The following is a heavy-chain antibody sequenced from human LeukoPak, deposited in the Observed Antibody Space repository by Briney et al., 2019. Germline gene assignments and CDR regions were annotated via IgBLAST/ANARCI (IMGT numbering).Heavy chain of an antibody. CDR2: IYHSGST. V-gene: IGHV4-30-2*01. J-gene: IGHJ4*02. D-gene: IGHD3-10*01. CDR1: GGSLSSGGYY. Sequence: SETLSLTCTVSGGSLSSGGYYWSWTRQPPGKGLEWIGYIYHSGSTYYNPSLKSRVTISVDRSKNQFSLKLSSVTAADTAVYYCARASSYGSGSWGDYWGQGTLVTVSS. CDR3: ARASSYGSGSWGDY.